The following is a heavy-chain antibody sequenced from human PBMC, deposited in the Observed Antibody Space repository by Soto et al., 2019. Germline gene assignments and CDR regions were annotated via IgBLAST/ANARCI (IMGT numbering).Heavy chain of an antibody. CDR2: INAGNGNT. CDR1: GYTFTSYA. Sequence: VASVKVSCKASGYTFTSYAMHWVRQAPGQRLEWMGWINAGNGNTKYSQKFQGRVTTTRDTSASTAYMELSSLRSEDTAVYYCARVTMVRGVISRSFDYWGQGTLVTVSS. D-gene: IGHD3-10*01. J-gene: IGHJ4*02. V-gene: IGHV1-3*01. CDR3: ARVTMVRGVISRSFDY.